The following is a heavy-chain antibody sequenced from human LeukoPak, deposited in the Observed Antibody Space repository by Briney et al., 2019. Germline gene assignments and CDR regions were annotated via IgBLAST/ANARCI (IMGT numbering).Heavy chain of an antibody. CDR2: INPNSGGT. D-gene: IGHD5-12*01. V-gene: IGHV1-2*02. CDR1: GYTFTGYY. J-gene: IGHJ4*02. CDR3: ARARMGSAYDYFDY. Sequence: GASVKVSCKASGYTFTGYYIHWVRQAPGQGLEWVGWINPNSGGTNFAQKFQGRFTMTRDMSTTTAYMELSSLRSDDTAVYYCARARMGSAYDYFDYWGQGTLVTVSS.